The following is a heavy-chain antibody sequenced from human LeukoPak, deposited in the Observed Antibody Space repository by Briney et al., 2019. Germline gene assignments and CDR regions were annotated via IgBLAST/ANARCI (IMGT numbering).Heavy chain of an antibody. V-gene: IGHV3-23*01. D-gene: IGHD3-10*01. CDR3: AKGVRGVIRDAFDV. CDR1: GFTFNTYT. CDR2: ISGSGGST. Sequence: GGSLRLSCAASGFTFNTYTMSWVRQAPGKGLEWVSGISGSGGSTYYTDSVKGRFTISRDNSKNTLYLQMNSLRAEDTAVYYCAKGVRGVIRDAFDVWGQGTMVTVSS. J-gene: IGHJ3*01.